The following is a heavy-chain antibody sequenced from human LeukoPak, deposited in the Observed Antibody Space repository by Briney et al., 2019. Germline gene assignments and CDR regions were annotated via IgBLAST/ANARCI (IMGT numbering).Heavy chain of an antibody. CDR1: GFTFRTYW. D-gene: IGHD6-19*01. J-gene: IGHJ4*02. V-gene: IGHV3-7*01. Sequence: GGSLRLSCAASGFTFRTYWMSWVRQAPGKGLEWVANIKQDGSEKYYVDSVKGRFTISRDNAENSVYLQMNSLRTEDTAVYYCARLGITVTDTSDHWGQGTLVTVSS. CDR3: ARLGITVTDTSDH. CDR2: IKQDGSEK.